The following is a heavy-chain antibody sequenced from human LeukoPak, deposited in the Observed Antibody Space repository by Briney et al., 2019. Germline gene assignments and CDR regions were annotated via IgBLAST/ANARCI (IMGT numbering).Heavy chain of an antibody. CDR1: GGSIGSSSYY. CDR3: ARTAYSSSWYNHYYYLDV. CDR2: IYYSSSS. V-gene: IGHV4-39*01. J-gene: IGHJ6*03. Sequence: SETLSLTCTVSGGSIGSSSYYWVWMRQPPGKGLKWLGCIYYSSSSNPTLTLQSRVTVYIDTSKTQFCLKLSSVTAADTAVYYCARTAYSSSWYNHYYYLDVWSKGTTVTISS. D-gene: IGHD6-13*01.